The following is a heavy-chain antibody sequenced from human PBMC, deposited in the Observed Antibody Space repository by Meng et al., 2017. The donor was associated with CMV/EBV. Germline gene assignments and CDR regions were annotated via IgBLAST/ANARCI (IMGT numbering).Heavy chain of an antibody. J-gene: IGHJ4*02. Sequence: GESLKISCAASGFTFSSYWMSWVRQAPGKGLEWVANIKQDGSEKYYVDSVKGRFTISRDNAKNSLYLQMNSLRAEDTAVYYCAKDRTVAGKYYFDYWGQGTLVTVSS. CDR2: IKQDGSEK. D-gene: IGHD6-19*01. V-gene: IGHV3-7*01. CDR1: GFTFSSYW. CDR3: AKDRTVAGKYYFDY.